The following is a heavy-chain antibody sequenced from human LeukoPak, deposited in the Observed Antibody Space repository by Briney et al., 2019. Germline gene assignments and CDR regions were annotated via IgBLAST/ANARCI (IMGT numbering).Heavy chain of an antibody. CDR2: ISDSGST. J-gene: IGHJ5*02. CDR3: ARDKRGVVVTNWFDP. Sequence: SETLSLTCTVSGGSISTYFWTWIRQPPGKGLEWIGYISDSGSTYYNPSLKSRVTISVDTSKNQFSLKLSSVTAADTAVYYCARDKRGVVVTNWFDPWGQGTLVTVSS. V-gene: IGHV4-59*12. D-gene: IGHD3-22*01. CDR1: GGSISTYF.